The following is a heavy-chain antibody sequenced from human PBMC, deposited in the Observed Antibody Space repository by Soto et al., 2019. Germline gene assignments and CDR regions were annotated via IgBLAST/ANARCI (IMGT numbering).Heavy chain of an antibody. Sequence: QVQLVQAGAEVKKPGSSVKVSCKASGGTFSTYAISWVRQAPGQGLEWMGGIIPIYGTANYAQKFQVRLTMTADEATSTVYMDLGSMRSDDTAVYYCAREDKPGGYTPPGTSGFDSWGQGTLVTVSS. D-gene: IGHD5-12*01. J-gene: IGHJ4*02. CDR2: IIPIYGTA. CDR1: GGTFSTYA. CDR3: AREDKPGGYTPPGTSGFDS. V-gene: IGHV1-69*12.